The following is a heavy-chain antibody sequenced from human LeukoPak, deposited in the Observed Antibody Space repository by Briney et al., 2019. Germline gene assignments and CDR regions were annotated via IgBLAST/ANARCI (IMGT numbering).Heavy chain of an antibody. V-gene: IGHV4-31*02. Sequence: SETLSLTCTVSGCSISSGGYYWSWIRQHPGKGLEWIGYIYSSGSTYYNPSLKSRVTISVDTSKNQFSLKLSSVTAADTAVYYCARDLRDGHYYDSSGSWFDPWGQGTLVTVPS. D-gene: IGHD3-22*01. J-gene: IGHJ5*02. CDR3: ARDLRDGHYYDSSGSWFDP. CDR2: IYSSGST. CDR1: GCSISSGGYY.